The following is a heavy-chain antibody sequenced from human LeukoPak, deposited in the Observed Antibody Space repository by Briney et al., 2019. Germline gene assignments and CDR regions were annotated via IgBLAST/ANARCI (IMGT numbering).Heavy chain of an antibody. D-gene: IGHD6-13*01. CDR2: INHSGST. J-gene: IGHJ6*03. V-gene: IGHV4-34*01. CDR3: ARRVDSSSWYVGYYYYYMDV. CDR1: GGSFSGYY. Sequence: KPSETLSLTCAVYGGSFSGYYWSWIRQSPGKGLEWIGEINHSGSTNYNPSLKSRVTISVDTSKNQFSLKLSSVTAADTAVYYCARRVDSSSWYVGYYYYYMDVWGKGTTVTISS.